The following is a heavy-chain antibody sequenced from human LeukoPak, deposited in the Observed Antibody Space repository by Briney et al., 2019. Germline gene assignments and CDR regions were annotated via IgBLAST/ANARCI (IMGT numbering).Heavy chain of an antibody. V-gene: IGHV1-69*13. J-gene: IGHJ4*02. D-gene: IGHD5-12*01. Sequence: ASVKVSCKASGYTFTSYYMHWVRQAPGQGLEWMGGIIPIFGTANYAQKFQGRVTITADESTSTAYMELSSLRSEDTAVYYCARYPSYSGYSASDYWGQGTLVTVSS. CDR2: IIPIFGTA. CDR3: ARYPSYSGYSASDY. CDR1: GYTFTSYY.